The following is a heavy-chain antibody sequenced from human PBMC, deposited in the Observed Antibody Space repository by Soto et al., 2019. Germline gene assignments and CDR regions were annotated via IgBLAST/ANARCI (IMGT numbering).Heavy chain of an antibody. CDR3: ARLPPYYYDSSGYRPYYYYGMDV. CDR2: IYPGDSDT. CDR1: GYSFTSYW. J-gene: IGHJ6*02. D-gene: IGHD3-22*01. Sequence: GESLKISCKGSGYSFTSYWIGWVRQMPGKGLEWMGIIYPGDSDTRYSPSFQGQVTISADKSISTAYLQWSSLKASDTAMYYCARLPPYYYDSSGYRPYYYYGMDVWGQGTTVTVSS. V-gene: IGHV5-51*01.